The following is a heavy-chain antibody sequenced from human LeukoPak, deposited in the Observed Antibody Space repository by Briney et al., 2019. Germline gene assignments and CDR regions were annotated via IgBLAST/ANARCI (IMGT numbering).Heavy chain of an antibody. V-gene: IGHV1-2*02. Sequence: ASVKVSCKSSGYTFTDYYIHWVRQAPGQGLEWMGWINPNSGGTKDAQNFQGRVTMTRDTSISTSYLELSSLRSDDTAVYFCARTYYEVDPHDYWGQGTLVTVSS. CDR1: GYTFTDYY. D-gene: IGHD2/OR15-2a*01. CDR2: INPNSGGT. CDR3: ARTYYEVDPHDY. J-gene: IGHJ4*02.